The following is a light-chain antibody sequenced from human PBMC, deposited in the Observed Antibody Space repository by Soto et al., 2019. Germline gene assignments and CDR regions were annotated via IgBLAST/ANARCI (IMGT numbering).Light chain of an antibody. CDR1: QSVLYSTNNKNY. CDR3: QQYYITPLT. Sequence: DIVMTQSPDSLAVSLGERATINCKSSQSVLYSTNNKNYLAWYQQKPGQPPKLLIYWATTRESGVPDRFSGSGSGTDFTLTISSLQAGDVAVYYCQQYYITPLTFGGGTKVEIK. V-gene: IGKV4-1*01. J-gene: IGKJ4*01. CDR2: WAT.